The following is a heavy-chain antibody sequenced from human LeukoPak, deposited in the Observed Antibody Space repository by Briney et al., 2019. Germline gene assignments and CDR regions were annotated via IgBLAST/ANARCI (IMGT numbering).Heavy chain of an antibody. D-gene: IGHD6-19*01. CDR2: IRSKANSYGT. Sequence: GGSLRLSCAASGFTFSGSAMHWVRQASGKGLEWVGRIRSKANSYGTAYAASVKGRFTISRDDSKNTAYLQMNSLKTEDTAVYYCTPSRYSSGWSEGGYWGQGTLVTVSS. CDR1: GFTFSGSA. J-gene: IGHJ4*02. CDR3: TPSRYSSGWSEGGY. V-gene: IGHV3-73*01.